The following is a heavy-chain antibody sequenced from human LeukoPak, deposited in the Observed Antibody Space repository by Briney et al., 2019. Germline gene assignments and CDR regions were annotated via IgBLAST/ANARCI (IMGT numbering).Heavy chain of an antibody. V-gene: IGHV4-59*12. CDR3: ASSRYSSSHIDY. D-gene: IGHD6-13*01. Sequence: SETLSLTCTVSGGSISSYYWSWIRQPPGKGLEWIGYIYYSGSTNYNPSLKSRVTISVDTSKNQFSLKLSSVTAADTAVYYCASSRYSSSHIDYWGQGTLVTVSS. J-gene: IGHJ4*02. CDR1: GGSISSYY. CDR2: IYYSGST.